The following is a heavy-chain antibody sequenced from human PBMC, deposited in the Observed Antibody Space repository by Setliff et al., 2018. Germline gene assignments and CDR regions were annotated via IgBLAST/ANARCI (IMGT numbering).Heavy chain of an antibody. D-gene: IGHD6-19*01. CDR1: GYTLTELS. Sequence: ASVKVSCKVSGYTLTELSRHWVRQAPGKGLEWMGGFDPEGGETIYAQKFQGRVTMTEDTSTDTAYMELSSLRSEDTAVYYCATRGYSSGWYYFDYWGQGTLVTVSS. J-gene: IGHJ4*02. CDR3: ATRGYSSGWYYFDY. CDR2: FDPEGGET. V-gene: IGHV1-24*01.